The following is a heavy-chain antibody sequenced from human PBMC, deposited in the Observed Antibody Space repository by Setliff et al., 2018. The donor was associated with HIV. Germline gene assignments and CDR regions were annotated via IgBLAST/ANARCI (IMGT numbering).Heavy chain of an antibody. D-gene: IGHD6-13*01. V-gene: IGHV3-23*01. CDR1: GFTFSNYA. Sequence: LRLSCAASGFTFSNYAMGWVRQGPGKGLEWVSTIGAAGYPTHYADSVKGRFTISRDNAKNSLYLQMNSLRAEDTALYYCAKFVGAGEDFFDHWGQGALVTVSS. CDR2: IGAAGYPT. CDR3: AKFVGAGEDFFDH. J-gene: IGHJ4*02.